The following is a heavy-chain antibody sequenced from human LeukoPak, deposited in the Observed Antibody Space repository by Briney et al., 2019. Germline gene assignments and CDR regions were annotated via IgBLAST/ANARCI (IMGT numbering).Heavy chain of an antibody. Sequence: GESLKVSCKGSGYSFTSYWIGWVRQMPGKGLEWRGIIYPGDSDTRYSPSFQGQVTISADKSISTAYLQWSSLKASDTAMYYCARHVPYDSSGYYYVGWFDPWGQGTLVTVSS. V-gene: IGHV5-51*01. CDR2: IYPGDSDT. CDR3: ARHVPYDSSGYYYVGWFDP. CDR1: GYSFTSYW. D-gene: IGHD3-22*01. J-gene: IGHJ5*02.